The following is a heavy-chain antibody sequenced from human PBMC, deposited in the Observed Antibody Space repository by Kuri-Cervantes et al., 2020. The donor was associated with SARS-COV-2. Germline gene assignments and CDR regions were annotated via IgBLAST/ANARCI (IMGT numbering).Heavy chain of an antibody. Sequence: SVKVSCKASGGTFSSYAISWVRQAPGQGLEWMGGIIPIFGTANYAQKLQGRVTMTTDTSTSTAYMELRSLRSDDTAVYYCARDRVTPSSWAHYYDSSGYDPWGQGTLVTVSS. V-gene: IGHV1-69*05. D-gene: IGHD3-22*01. J-gene: IGHJ5*02. CDR3: ARDRVTPSSWAHYYDSSGYDP. CDR1: GGTFSSYA. CDR2: IIPIFGTA.